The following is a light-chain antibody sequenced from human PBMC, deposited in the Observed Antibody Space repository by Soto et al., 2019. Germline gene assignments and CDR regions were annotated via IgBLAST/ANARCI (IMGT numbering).Light chain of an antibody. J-gene: IGLJ1*01. CDR1: DSNIGPNT. V-gene: IGLV1-44*01. CDR3: AAWDDSLTAYV. CDR2: NND. Sequence: QSVLTQPPSASGTPGQRVTISCSGGDSNIGPNTVNWYRQVPGTAPKLLIHNNDQRPSGVPDRISGSKSGTSASLAISGLHSDDEADYSCAAWDDSLTAYVFGSGTKVPVL.